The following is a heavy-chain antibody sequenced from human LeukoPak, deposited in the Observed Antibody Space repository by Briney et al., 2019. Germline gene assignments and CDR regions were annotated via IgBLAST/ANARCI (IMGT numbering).Heavy chain of an antibody. CDR2: IYYSGST. Sequence: PSETLSLTCTVSGGSISSSRYYWGWIRQSPGKGLEWIGSIYYSGSTYCNPSLKSRVTISVDTSKNQFFLKMSSVTAADTAVYYCARDSYYDSSGYYFSKYYFDYWGQGTLVTVSS. V-gene: IGHV4-39*07. CDR3: ARDSYYDSSGYYFSKYYFDY. CDR1: GGSISSSRYY. J-gene: IGHJ4*02. D-gene: IGHD3-22*01.